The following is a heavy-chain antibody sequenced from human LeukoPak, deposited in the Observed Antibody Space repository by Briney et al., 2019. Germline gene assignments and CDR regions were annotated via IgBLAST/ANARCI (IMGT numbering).Heavy chain of an antibody. CDR2: ISLNGETT. Sequence: GGSLRLSCAVSGFSVSSFGMSWVRQAPGKGLEWIAAISLNGETTWYADSVKGRFIISRDNPKKTLYLQLTSLRAEDTAVYSCAQGFSSGWYPYWGQGSLVSVSS. D-gene: IGHD6-19*01. CDR1: GFSVSSFG. J-gene: IGHJ4*02. CDR3: AQGFSSGWYPY. V-gene: IGHV3-23*01.